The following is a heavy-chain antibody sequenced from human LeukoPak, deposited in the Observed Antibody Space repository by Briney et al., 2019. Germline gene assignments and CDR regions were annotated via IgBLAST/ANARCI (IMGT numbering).Heavy chain of an antibody. CDR2: INHSEST. D-gene: IGHD3-3*01. V-gene: IGHV4-34*01. Sequence: SETLSLTCAVYGGSFSGHYWSWIRQPPGKGLEWIGEINHSESTNYNPSLKSRVTISVDTSKNQFSLKLSSVTAADTAVYYCARDFYHDFWSGYSSRGYYYYMDVWGKGTTVTVSS. CDR1: GGSFSGHY. CDR3: ARDFYHDFWSGYSSRGYYYYMDV. J-gene: IGHJ6*03.